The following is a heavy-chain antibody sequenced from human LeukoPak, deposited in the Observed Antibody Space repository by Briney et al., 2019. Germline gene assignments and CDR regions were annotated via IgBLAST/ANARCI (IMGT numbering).Heavy chain of an antibody. CDR1: GFTFSSYS. Sequence: PGGSLRLSCAASGFTFSSYSMNWVRQAPGKGLEWVSYISSSSSSTIYYADSVKGRFTISRDNAKNSLYLQMNSLRAEDTAVYYCARDSLRFFGGFDPWGQGTLVTVSS. J-gene: IGHJ5*02. CDR2: ISSSSSSTI. CDR3: ARDSLRFFGGFDP. V-gene: IGHV3-48*04. D-gene: IGHD3-3*01.